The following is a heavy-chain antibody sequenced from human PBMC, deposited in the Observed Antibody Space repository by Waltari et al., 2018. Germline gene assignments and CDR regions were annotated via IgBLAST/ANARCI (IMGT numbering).Heavy chain of an antibody. CDR2: ISYDGSNK. V-gene: IGHV3-30-3*01. J-gene: IGHJ5*02. CDR3: AREIGITGTTDLPGWFDP. D-gene: IGHD1-7*01. Sequence: KGLEWVAVISYDGSNKYYADSVKGRFTISRDNSKNTLYLQMNSLRAEDTAVYYCAREIGITGTTDLPGWFDPWGQGTLVTVSS.